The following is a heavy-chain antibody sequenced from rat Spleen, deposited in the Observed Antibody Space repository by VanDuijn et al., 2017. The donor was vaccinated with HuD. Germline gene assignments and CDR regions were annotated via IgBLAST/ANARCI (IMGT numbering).Heavy chain of an antibody. CDR2: ISYDGSST. D-gene: IGHD1-10*01. CDR3: ARGDNNYGWFAY. Sequence: EVQLVESDGGLVQPGRSLKLSCAASGFTFSDYYMAWVRQAPTKGLEWVATISYDGSSTYYRDSVKGRFTISRDSAKSTLYLQMDSLRSEDTATYYCARGDNNYGWFAYWGQGTLVTVSS. J-gene: IGHJ3*01. CDR1: GFTFSDYY. V-gene: IGHV5-29*01.